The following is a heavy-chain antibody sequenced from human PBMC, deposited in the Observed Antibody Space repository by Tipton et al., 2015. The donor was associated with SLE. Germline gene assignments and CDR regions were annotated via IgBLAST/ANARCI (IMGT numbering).Heavy chain of an antibody. V-gene: IGHV4-59*11. CDR3: ARDSAVNFWYFDL. CDR1: GASISTHY. CDR2: ISYTGKT. Sequence: TLSLTCTVSGASISTHYWSWIRQPPGKGLEWIGYISYTGKTNFNPSLKSRVTMSVATSKNQFSLRLTSVTAADTAMYYCARDSAVNFWYFDLWGRGTLVTVSS. J-gene: IGHJ2*01.